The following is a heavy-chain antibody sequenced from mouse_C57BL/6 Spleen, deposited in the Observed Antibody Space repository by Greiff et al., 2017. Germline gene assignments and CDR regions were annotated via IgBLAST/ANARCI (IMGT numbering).Heavy chain of an antibody. Sequence: EVQLQQSGPELVKPGASVKMSCKASGYTFTDYNMHWVKQSHGKSLEWIGYINPNNGGTSYNQKFKGKATLTVNKSSSTAYMELRSLTSEDSAVYYCARGRNYSNYRFAYWGQGTLVTVSA. CDR3: ARGRNYSNYRFAY. CDR2: INPNNGGT. V-gene: IGHV1-22*01. J-gene: IGHJ3*01. CDR1: GYTFTDYN. D-gene: IGHD2-5*01.